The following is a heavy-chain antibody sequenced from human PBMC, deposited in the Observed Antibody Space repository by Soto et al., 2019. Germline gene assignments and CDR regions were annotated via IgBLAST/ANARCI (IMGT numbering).Heavy chain of an antibody. CDR2: IDPGDSQT. J-gene: IGHJ4*02. D-gene: IGHD3-22*01. CDR3: ARQIYDSDSGPNFQYYFDS. CDR1: GYSFAGYW. V-gene: IGHV5-10-1*03. Sequence: EVQLEQSGAEVKKPGESLTISCKGSGYSFAGYWITWVRQMPGKGLEWMGGIDPGDSQTYYSRSFRGPVTISPAKSITTVSLQWSSLRASDTAMYYCARQIYDSDSGPNFQYYFDSWGQGTLVTVSS.